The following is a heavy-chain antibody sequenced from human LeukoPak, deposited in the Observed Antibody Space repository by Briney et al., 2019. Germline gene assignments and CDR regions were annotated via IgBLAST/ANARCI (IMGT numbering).Heavy chain of an antibody. Sequence: SETLSLTCTVSGGSISSYYWSWIRQPAGKGLEWIGRIYTSGSTNYNPSLKSRVTMSVDTSKNQFSLKLSSVTAADTAVYYCARAGTNWSSGCFFDYWGQGALVTVSS. CDR3: ARAGTNWSSGCFFDY. D-gene: IGHD1-1*01. CDR1: GGSISSYY. J-gene: IGHJ4*02. V-gene: IGHV4-4*07. CDR2: IYTSGST.